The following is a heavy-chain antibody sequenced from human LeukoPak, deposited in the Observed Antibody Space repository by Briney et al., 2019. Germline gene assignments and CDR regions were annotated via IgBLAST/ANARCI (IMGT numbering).Heavy chain of an antibody. V-gene: IGHV1-18*01. Sequence: GASVKVSCKASGYTFTSYGISWVRQAPGQGLEWMGWISAYNGNTNYAQKLQGRVTMTTDTSTSTAYMELRSLRSDDTAVYYCARAHSYCSSTSCYLPYYYMDVWGKGTTVTVSS. CDR1: GYTFTSYG. CDR2: ISAYNGNT. J-gene: IGHJ6*03. D-gene: IGHD2-2*01. CDR3: ARAHSYCSSTSCYLPYYYMDV.